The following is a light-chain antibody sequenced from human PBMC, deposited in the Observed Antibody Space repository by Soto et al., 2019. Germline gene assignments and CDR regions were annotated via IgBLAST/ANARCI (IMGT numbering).Light chain of an antibody. CDR2: DVF. J-gene: IGLJ3*02. Sequence: QSVLTQPASVSGSPGQSITISCTGTRSDVGTYGYVSWYQHHPGKAPKLIIYDVFNRASGVSSRFSASKSGNTASLTISGLQAEDEADYYCSSYTSSSTLGVFGGGTKLTVL. CDR1: RSDVGTYGY. V-gene: IGLV2-14*03. CDR3: SSYTSSSTLGV.